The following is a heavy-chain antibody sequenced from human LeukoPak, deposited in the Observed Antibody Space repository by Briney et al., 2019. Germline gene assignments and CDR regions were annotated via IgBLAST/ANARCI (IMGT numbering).Heavy chain of an antibody. CDR3: ARAGGYGYYYYYYMDV. CDR2: IIPIFGTA. Sequence: ASVEVSCKASGGTFSSYAISWVRQAPGQGLEWMGGIIPIFGTANYAQKFQGRVTITADESTSTAYMELSSLRSEDTAVYYCARAGGYGYYYYYYMDVWGKGTTVTVSS. CDR1: GGTFSSYA. D-gene: IGHD5-18*01. V-gene: IGHV1-69*13. J-gene: IGHJ6*03.